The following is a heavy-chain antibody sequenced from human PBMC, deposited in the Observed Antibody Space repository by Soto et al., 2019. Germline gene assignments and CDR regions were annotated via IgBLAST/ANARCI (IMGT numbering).Heavy chain of an antibody. D-gene: IGHD2-15*01. Sequence: QVQLQESGPGLVKPSQTLSLTCTVSGGSISSGGYYWSWIRQHPGKGLEWIGYIYYSGSTYYNPSRKSRVTISVDTSKNPFSLKLSSVTAADTAVYYCARGLTGGKGWSTSGMDVCGQGTTVTVSS. CDR3: ARGLTGGKGWSTSGMDV. V-gene: IGHV4-31*03. J-gene: IGHJ6*02. CDR2: IYYSGST. CDR1: GGSISSGGYY.